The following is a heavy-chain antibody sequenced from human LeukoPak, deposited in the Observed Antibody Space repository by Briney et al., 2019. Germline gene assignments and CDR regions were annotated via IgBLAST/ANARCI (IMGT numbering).Heavy chain of an antibody. D-gene: IGHD3-22*01. V-gene: IGHV3-30*02. CDR3: AKDRDYYDSSAIGY. CDR1: GFTFSSYG. J-gene: IGHJ4*02. CDR2: IRYDGSNK. Sequence: GGSPRLSCAASGFTFSSYGMHWVRQAPGKGLEWVAFIRYDGSNKYYADSVKGRFTISRDNSKNTLYLQMNSLRAEDTAVYYCAKDRDYYDSSAIGYWGQGTLVTVSS.